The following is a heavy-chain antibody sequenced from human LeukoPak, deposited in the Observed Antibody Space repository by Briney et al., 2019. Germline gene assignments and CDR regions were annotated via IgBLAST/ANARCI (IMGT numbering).Heavy chain of an antibody. Sequence: SVKVSCKASGGTFSSYAISWVRQAPGQGLEWMGRIIPIFGTANYAQKFQGRVTITTDESTSTAYMELSSLRSEDTAVYYCASWGGDCRDEAFDIWGQGTMVTVSS. CDR1: GGTFSSYA. J-gene: IGHJ3*02. V-gene: IGHV1-69*05. CDR3: ASWGGDCRDEAFDI. CDR2: IIPIFGTA. D-gene: IGHD2-21*02.